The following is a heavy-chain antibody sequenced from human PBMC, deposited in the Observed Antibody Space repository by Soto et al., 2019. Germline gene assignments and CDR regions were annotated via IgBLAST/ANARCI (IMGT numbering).Heavy chain of an antibody. J-gene: IGHJ6*02. CDR2: INPSGGST. CDR1: GYTFTSYY. Sequence: ASVKVSCKASGYTFTSYYMHWVRQAPGQGLEWMGIINPSGGSTSYAQKFQGRVTMTRDTSTSTVYMELSSLRSEDTAVYYCARTRWELLSYYYCGMDVWGQGTTVTVSS. D-gene: IGHD1-26*01. CDR3: ARTRWELLSYYYCGMDV. V-gene: IGHV1-46*01.